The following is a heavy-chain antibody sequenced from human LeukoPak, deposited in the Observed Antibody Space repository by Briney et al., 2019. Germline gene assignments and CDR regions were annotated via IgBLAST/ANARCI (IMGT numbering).Heavy chain of an antibody. D-gene: IGHD2-2*01. CDR3: ARDEREYCSDSSCYPGDY. CDR2: ISRTSAYI. Sequence: PGGSLRLSCAASGFIFSDYAMKWVRQAPGKGLEWVGAISRTSAYIYYSDSVKGRFTLSRDNAGDSVYLQMDSLRAEDTAVYYCARDEREYCSDSSCYPGDYWGQGILVTVSS. V-gene: IGHV3-21*01. CDR1: GFIFSDYA. J-gene: IGHJ4*02.